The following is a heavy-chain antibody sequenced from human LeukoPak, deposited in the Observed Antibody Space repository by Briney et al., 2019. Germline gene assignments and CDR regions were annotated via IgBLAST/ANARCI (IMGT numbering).Heavy chain of an antibody. CDR2: LSRGGSTT. CDR1: GFAFNMFA. J-gene: IGHJ4*02. CDR3: ARQQRIRHCSEGVCTEGYYFDY. D-gene: IGHD2-15*01. Sequence: GGSLRLSCAGTGFAFNMFAIDWVRQAPGKGLEWVSGLSRGGSTTNYADSVKGRFTISRDKSQNSVFLQLNSLRPEDTAVYYCARQQRIRHCSEGVCTEGYYFDYWGQGTLVTVSP. V-gene: IGHV3-23*01.